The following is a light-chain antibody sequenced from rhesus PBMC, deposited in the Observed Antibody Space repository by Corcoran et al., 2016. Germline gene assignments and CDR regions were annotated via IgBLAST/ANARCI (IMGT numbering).Light chain of an antibody. CDR1: QGISDY. J-gene: IGKJ2*01. CDR2: GAA. CDR3: LQGYDTPYT. Sequence: DIQMTQSPSSLSASVGDRVTITCRSSQGISDYLSWYQQKSGKTPSRRIYGAANLESGVPSRFRGSGAGTEFTLHISSLQPGDFASYYCLQGYDTPYTFGQGTRVEIK. V-gene: IGKV1-36*02.